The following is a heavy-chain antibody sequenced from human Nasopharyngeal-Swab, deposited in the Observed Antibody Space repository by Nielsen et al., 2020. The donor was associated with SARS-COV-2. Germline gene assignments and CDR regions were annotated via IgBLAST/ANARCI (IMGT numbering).Heavy chain of an antibody. J-gene: IGHJ6*02. Sequence: ASATVFCKASGYTFTSYDINWVRQATGQGLEWMGWMNPNSGNTGYAQKFQGRVTMTRNTSISTAYMELSSLRSEDTAVYYCARTGYSGSYPYYYYYYGMDVWGQGTTVTVSS. CDR2: MNPNSGNT. CDR3: ARTGYSGSYPYYYYYYGMDV. D-gene: IGHD1-26*01. V-gene: IGHV1-8*02. CDR1: GYTFTSYD.